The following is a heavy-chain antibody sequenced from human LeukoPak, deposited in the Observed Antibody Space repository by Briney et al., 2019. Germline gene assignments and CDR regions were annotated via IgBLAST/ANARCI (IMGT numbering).Heavy chain of an antibody. Sequence: GASVRVSCKASGYTFTSYDINWVRQATGQGLEWMGWMNPNSGNTGYAQKFQGRVTMTRNTSISTAYMELSSLRSEDTAVYYCARSRSSSWYNWFDPWGQGTLVTVSS. CDR1: GYTFTSYD. V-gene: IGHV1-8*01. CDR2: MNPNSGNT. J-gene: IGHJ5*02. CDR3: ARSRSSSWYNWFDP. D-gene: IGHD6-13*01.